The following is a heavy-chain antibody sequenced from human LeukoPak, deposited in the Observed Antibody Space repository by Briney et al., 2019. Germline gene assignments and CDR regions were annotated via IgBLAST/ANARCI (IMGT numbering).Heavy chain of an antibody. CDR2: MNPNSGNT. Sequence: GASVKVSCKASGYTFTSYDINWVRQATGQGLEWMGWMNPNSGNTGYAQKFQGRVTITRNTSISTAYMELSSLRAEDTAVYYCARGLSSSWSPDHNWFDPWGQGTLVTVSS. V-gene: IGHV1-8*03. CDR3: ARGLSSSWSPDHNWFDP. J-gene: IGHJ5*02. CDR1: GYTFTSYD. D-gene: IGHD6-13*01.